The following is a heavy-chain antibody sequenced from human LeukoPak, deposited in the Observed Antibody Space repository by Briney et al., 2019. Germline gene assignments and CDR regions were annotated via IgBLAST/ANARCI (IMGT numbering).Heavy chain of an antibody. V-gene: IGHV3-30*02. CDR1: GFTFSKYG. CDR2: IRHDGNVE. D-gene: IGHD3-22*01. CDR3: ARGGIVGHDAFDL. J-gene: IGHJ3*01. Sequence: GGSLRLSCAASGFTFSKYGMHWVRQAPGRGLEWLALIRHDGNVEWTVDSVRGRFTSSRDISKNTVFLQMNGLRADDTAVYYCARGGIVGHDAFDLWGQGTMVTVSS.